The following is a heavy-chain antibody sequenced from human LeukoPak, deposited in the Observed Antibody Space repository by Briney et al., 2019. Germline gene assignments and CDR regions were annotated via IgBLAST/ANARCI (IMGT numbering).Heavy chain of an antibody. Sequence: PGGSLRLSCLASGFSFSNYGMHWVRQAPGKGLERVAVIWFDGTNEDYADSVKGRFTISRDNSKNTLYLQMNSLRAEDTAVYYCAKETRVWSGIWNFDCWGQGTLVTVSS. D-gene: IGHD3-3*01. CDR1: GFSFSNYG. CDR3: AKETRVWSGIWNFDC. J-gene: IGHJ4*02. CDR2: IWFDGTNE. V-gene: IGHV3-33*06.